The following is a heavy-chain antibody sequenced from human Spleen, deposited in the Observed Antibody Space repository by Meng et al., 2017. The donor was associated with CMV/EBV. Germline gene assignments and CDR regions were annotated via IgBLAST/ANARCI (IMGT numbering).Heavy chain of an antibody. CDR3: AKVPTLRVTIFGMVHYYFDD. CDR2: ISRGGTTT. J-gene: IGHJ4*02. CDR1: YA. Sequence: YAMTWGRQTPGKGLEWVSSISRGGTTTHYADSVKGRFAISRDNSKNTLDLQMNSLRVEDTAVYYCAKVPTLRVTIFGMVHYYFDDWGQGTLVTVSS. D-gene: IGHD3-3*01. V-gene: IGHV3-23*01.